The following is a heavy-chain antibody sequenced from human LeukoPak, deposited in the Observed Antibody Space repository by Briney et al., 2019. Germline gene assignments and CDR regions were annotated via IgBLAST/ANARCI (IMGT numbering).Heavy chain of an antibody. CDR1: AFTFSDYS. D-gene: IGHD1-26*01. Sequence: PGGSLRLSCAASAFTFSDYSTNWVRQAPGKGLEWVSYISGRSSTIYYADSVKGRFTISRDNAKNSMYLEMNSLRAKDTAVYYCARDRIKSGSYYFDYWGQGTLVTVSS. CDR2: ISGRSSTI. J-gene: IGHJ4*02. CDR3: ARDRIKSGSYYFDY. V-gene: IGHV3-48*01.